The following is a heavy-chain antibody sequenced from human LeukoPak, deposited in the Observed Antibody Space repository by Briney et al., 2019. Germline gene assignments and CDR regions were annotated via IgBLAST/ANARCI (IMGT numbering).Heavy chain of an antibody. V-gene: IGHV3-48*03. CDR2: ISSSGSTI. D-gene: IGHD5-12*01. CDR3: VRRSGYDNYYYYYYMDV. CDR1: GFTFSSYE. Sequence: AGGSLRLSCAASGFTFSSYEMNWVRQAPGKGLEWVSYISSSGSTIYYADSVKGRFTISRDNAKNSLYLQMNSLRAEDTAVYYCVRRSGYDNYYYYYYMDVWGKGTTVTVSS. J-gene: IGHJ6*03.